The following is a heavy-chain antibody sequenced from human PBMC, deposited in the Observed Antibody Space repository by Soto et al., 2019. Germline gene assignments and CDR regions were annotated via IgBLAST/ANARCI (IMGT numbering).Heavy chain of an antibody. J-gene: IGHJ6*02. Sequence: ASVKVSCKASGYTFTSYGISWVRQAPGQGLEWMGWISAYNGNTNYAQKLQGRVTMTTDTSTSTAYMELRSLRSDDTAVYYCARASTDCSGGSCYSRLFTDYYYYGMDVWGQGTTVTVSS. D-gene: IGHD2-15*01. CDR2: ISAYNGNT. CDR3: ARASTDCSGGSCYSRLFTDYYYYGMDV. V-gene: IGHV1-18*01. CDR1: GYTFTSYG.